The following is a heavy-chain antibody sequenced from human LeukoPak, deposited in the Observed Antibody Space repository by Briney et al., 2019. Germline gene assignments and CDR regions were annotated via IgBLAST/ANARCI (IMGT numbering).Heavy chain of an antibody. J-gene: IGHJ4*02. Sequence: GESLKISCKGSGYSFTSYWISWVRQMPGKGLEWMGRIDLSDSYTNYSPSFQGHVTISADKSISTAYLQWSSLKASDTAMYYCARAFAYCSGGSCYPDYWGQGTLVTVSS. D-gene: IGHD2-15*01. V-gene: IGHV5-10-1*01. CDR2: IDLSDSYT. CDR3: ARAFAYCSGGSCYPDY. CDR1: GYSFTSYW.